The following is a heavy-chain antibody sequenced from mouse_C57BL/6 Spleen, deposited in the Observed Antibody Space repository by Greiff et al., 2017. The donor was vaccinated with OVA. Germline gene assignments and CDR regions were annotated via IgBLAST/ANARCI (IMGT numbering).Heavy chain of an antibody. J-gene: IGHJ2*01. CDR3: ARCGNYDYFDY. CDR2: IYPGGGYT. V-gene: IGHV1-63*01. Sequence: VKLQESGAELVRPGASVKMSCKASGYTFTNYWIGWAKQRPGHGLEWIGDIYPGGGYTNYNEKFKGKATLTADKYSSTAYMQFSSLTSEDSAIYYCARCGNYDYFDYWGQGTTLTVSS. CDR1: GYTFTNYW. D-gene: IGHD2-1*01.